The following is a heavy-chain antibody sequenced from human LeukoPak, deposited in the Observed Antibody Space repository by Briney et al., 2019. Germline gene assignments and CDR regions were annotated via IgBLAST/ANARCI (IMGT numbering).Heavy chain of an antibody. J-gene: IGHJ4*02. D-gene: IGHD6-19*01. V-gene: IGHV1-2*02. CDR1: GYTFTGYY. CDR3: ARQAVAEYYFDY. CDR2: INPNSGGT. Sequence: ASVKVSCKASGYTFTGYYMHWVRQAPGQGLEWMGWINPNSGGTNYAQKFQGRVTMTRDTSISTAYMELSRLRSDDTAVYYCARQAVAEYYFDYWGQGTLVTVSS.